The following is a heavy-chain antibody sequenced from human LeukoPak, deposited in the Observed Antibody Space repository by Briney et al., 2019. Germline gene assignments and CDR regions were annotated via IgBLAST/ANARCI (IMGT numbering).Heavy chain of an antibody. Sequence: SETLSLTRTVSGGSISSGSYYWSWIRQPAGKGLEWIGRIYTSGSTNYNPSLKGRVTISVDTSKNQFSLKLSSVTAADTAVYYCARGSRGGSFDPWGQGTLVTVSS. CDR3: ARGSRGGSFDP. J-gene: IGHJ5*02. CDR1: GGSISSGSYY. D-gene: IGHD3-10*01. V-gene: IGHV4-61*02. CDR2: IYTSGST.